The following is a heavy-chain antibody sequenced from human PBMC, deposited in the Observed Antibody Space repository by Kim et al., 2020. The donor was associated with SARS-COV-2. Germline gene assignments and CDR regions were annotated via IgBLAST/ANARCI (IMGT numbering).Heavy chain of an antibody. J-gene: IGHJ4*02. Sequence: GGSLRLSCTASGFTFGDYAMSWFRQAPGKGLEWVGFIRSKAYGGTTEYAASVKGRFTISRDDSKSIAYLQMNSLKTEDTAVYYCTRARYCSSTSCYENWGQGTLVTVSS. CDR3: TRARYCSSTSCYEN. V-gene: IGHV3-49*03. CDR2: IRSKAYGGTT. D-gene: IGHD2-2*01. CDR1: GFTFGDYA.